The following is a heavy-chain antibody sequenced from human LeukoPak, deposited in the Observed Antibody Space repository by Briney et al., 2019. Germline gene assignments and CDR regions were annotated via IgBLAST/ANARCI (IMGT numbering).Heavy chain of an antibody. V-gene: IGHV3-23*01. J-gene: IGHJ4*02. D-gene: IGHD1-26*01. CDR3: AKDVAGSGSYGFDY. CDR1: GFTFSSYT. CDR2: VSGGDPNI. Sequence: GGSLRLSCAASGFTFSSYTMNWVRQAPGKGLEWVSAVSGGDPNIYYADSVKGRFTISRDNSKNTLYLQMNSLRAEDTAIYYCAKDVAGSGSYGFDYWGQGTLVTVSS.